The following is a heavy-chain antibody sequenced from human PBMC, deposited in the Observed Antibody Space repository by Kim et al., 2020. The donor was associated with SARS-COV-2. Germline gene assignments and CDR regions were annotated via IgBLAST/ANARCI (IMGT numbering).Heavy chain of an antibody. CDR2: IWYDGSNK. CDR3: AKNRDYYYYGMDV. Sequence: GGSLRLSCAASGFTFSSYGMHWVRQTPGKGLEWVAVIWYDGSNKYYADSVKGRFTISRDNSKNTLYLQMNSLRAEDTAVYYCAKNRDYYYYGMDVWGQGTTVTVSS. J-gene: IGHJ6*02. V-gene: IGHV3-33*06. CDR1: GFTFSSYG.